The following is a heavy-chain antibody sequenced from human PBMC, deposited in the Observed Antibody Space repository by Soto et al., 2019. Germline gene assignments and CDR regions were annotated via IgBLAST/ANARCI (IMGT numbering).Heavy chain of an antibody. CDR3: ARDREVSGFSAGYYFDY. V-gene: IGHV3-33*01. Sequence: GGSLRLSCAASGFTFSSYGMHWVRQAPGKGLEWVAVIWYDGSNKYYADSVKGRFTISRDNSKNTLYLQMNSLRAEDTAVYYCARDREVSGFSAGYYFDYWGQGTLVTVSS. J-gene: IGHJ4*02. CDR1: GFTFSSYG. D-gene: IGHD1-26*01. CDR2: IWYDGSNK.